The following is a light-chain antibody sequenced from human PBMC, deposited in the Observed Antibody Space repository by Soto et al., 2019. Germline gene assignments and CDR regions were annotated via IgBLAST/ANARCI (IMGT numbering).Light chain of an antibody. V-gene: IGKV2D-29*02. Sequence: DIVMTQSPLSLSVTPGEPASISCRSSQSLLHSNGYNYLDWYLQKPGQSPQLLIYLVSTRVSGVPDRFSGSGSGTDFTLEISRVETDDVGIYYCMQSTQLPPTFGQGTRLEIK. J-gene: IGKJ5*01. CDR1: QSLLHSNGYNY. CDR3: MQSTQLPPT. CDR2: LVS.